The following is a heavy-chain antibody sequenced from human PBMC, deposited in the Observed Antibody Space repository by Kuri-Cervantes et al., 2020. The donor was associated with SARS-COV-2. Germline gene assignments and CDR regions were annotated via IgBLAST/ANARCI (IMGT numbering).Heavy chain of an antibody. Sequence: ASVKVSCKASGYTFTSYGISWVRQAPGQGLEWMGWISAYNGNTNYAQKLQGRVTMTTDTSTSTAYMELRSLRSDDTAVYYCARNSLGYCSSGNCYSINYWGQGTLVTVSS. CDR1: GYTFTSYG. CDR2: ISAYNGNT. CDR3: ARNSLGYCSSGNCYSINY. D-gene: IGHD2-15*01. V-gene: IGHV1-18*01. J-gene: IGHJ4*02.